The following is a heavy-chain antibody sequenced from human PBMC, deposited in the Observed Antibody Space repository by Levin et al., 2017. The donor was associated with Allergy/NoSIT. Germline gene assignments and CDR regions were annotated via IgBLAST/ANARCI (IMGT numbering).Heavy chain of an antibody. CDR2: INSDGSST. CDR1: GFTFSSYW. V-gene: IGHV3-74*01. Sequence: PGGSLRLSCAASGFTFSSYWMHWVRQAPGKGLVWVSRINSDGSSTSYADSVKGRFTISRDNAKNTLYLQMNSLRAEDTAVYYCARAYRSSVGGYWGQGTLVTVSS. D-gene: IGHD6-6*01. J-gene: IGHJ4*02. CDR3: ARAYRSSVGGY.